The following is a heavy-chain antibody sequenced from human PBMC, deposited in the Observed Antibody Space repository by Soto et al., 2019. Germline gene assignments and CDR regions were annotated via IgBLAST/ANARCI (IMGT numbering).Heavy chain of an antibody. CDR2: IGGDGRST. CDR1: GFTFSNYA. J-gene: IGHJ4*02. D-gene: IGHD2-21*01. CDR3: ASAMGSYCGADCYSRLADY. V-gene: IGHV3-23*01. Sequence: PGGSLRLSCAASGFTFSNYAMIWVRQGPGKGLEWVSNIGGDGRSTNYADSVKGRFTISRDNSKNTLSLQMNSLRAEDTVMYYCASAMGSYCGADCYSRLADYWGQGALVTVSS.